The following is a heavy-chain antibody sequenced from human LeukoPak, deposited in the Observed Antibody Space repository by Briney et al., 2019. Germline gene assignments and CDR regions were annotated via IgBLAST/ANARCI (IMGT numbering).Heavy chain of an antibody. Sequence: PGGSLRLSCAASGFTFSSYAMSWVRQAPGKGLEWVSAISGSGGSTYYADSVKGRFTISRDNAKNSLYLQMNSLRAEDTAVYYCAKPIRGYNGYDPDYWGQGTLVTVSS. D-gene: IGHD5-12*01. CDR2: ISGSGGST. CDR3: AKPIRGYNGYDPDY. V-gene: IGHV3-23*01. J-gene: IGHJ4*02. CDR1: GFTFSSYA.